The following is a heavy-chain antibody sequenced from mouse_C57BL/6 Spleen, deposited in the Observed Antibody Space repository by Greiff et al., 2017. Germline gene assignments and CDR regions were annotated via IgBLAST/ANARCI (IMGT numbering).Heavy chain of an antibody. CDR3: ARGGHRGGFDS. CDR1: GYTFTSYW. CDR2: IDPSDSYP. V-gene: IGHV1-69*01. Sequence: QVQLQQPGAELVMPGASVKLSCKASGYTFTSYWMHWVTQRPGQGLEWIGEIDPSDSYPNYNQKFKGKSTLTVDKSSSTAYMQLSSLTSEDSAVYYCARGGHRGGFDSWGQGTTLTVSS. D-gene: IGHD3-3*01. J-gene: IGHJ2*01.